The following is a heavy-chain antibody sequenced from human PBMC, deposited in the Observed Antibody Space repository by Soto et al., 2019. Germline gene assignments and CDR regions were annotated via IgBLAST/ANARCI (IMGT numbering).Heavy chain of an antibody. D-gene: IGHD3-10*01. J-gene: IGHJ4*02. V-gene: IGHV3-7*01. CDR1: GFTFSDYW. Sequence: GSLRLSCAASGFTFSDYWMSWVRQAPGKGLEWVGNIKKDGSEKNYVDSVKGRFTISRDNAKNSLYLQMNSLRGEDTAVYYCARVGYYYGSGNSYKAFGYFDYWGQGTPVTVSS. CDR2: IKKDGSEK. CDR3: ARVGYYYGSGNSYKAFGYFDY.